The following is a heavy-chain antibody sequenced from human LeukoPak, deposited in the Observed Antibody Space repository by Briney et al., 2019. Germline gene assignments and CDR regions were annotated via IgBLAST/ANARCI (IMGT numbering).Heavy chain of an antibody. CDR2: INPNSGGT. J-gene: IGHJ4*02. Sequence: ASVKVSRKASGYTFTGYYMHWVRQAPGQGLEWMGWINPNSGGTNYAQKFQGRVTMTRDTSISTAYMELSRLRSDDTAVYYCARVSLTVTTYDYWGQGTLVTVSS. V-gene: IGHV1-2*02. CDR3: ARVSLTVTTYDY. CDR1: GYTFTGYY. D-gene: IGHD4-17*01.